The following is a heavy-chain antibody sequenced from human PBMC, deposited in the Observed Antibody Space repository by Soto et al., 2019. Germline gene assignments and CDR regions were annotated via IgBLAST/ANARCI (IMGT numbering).Heavy chain of an antibody. J-gene: IGHJ4*02. CDR2: ISGSGSST. CDR3: AKDLSHSRGTYYRYIDY. D-gene: IGHD1-26*01. V-gene: IGHV3-23*01. CDR1: GFTFSSYA. Sequence: GGSLRLSCAASGFTFSSYAINWVRQAPGKGLEWVSAISGSGSSTDYADSVKGRFTISRDNSKNTLYLQMNSLRAEDTAVYYCAKDLSHSRGTYYRYIDYCGQGTLVTVS.